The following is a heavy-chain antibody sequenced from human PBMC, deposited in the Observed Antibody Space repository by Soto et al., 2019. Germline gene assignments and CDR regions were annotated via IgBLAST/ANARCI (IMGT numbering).Heavy chain of an antibody. J-gene: IGHJ4*02. D-gene: IGHD2-2*01. V-gene: IGHV3-30-3*01. CDR3: ARDYGLVPAAMRLGGVDY. Sequence: QVQLVESGGGVVQPGRSLRLSCAASGFTFSSYAMHWVRQAPGKGLEWVAVISYDGSNKYYADSVKGPFTISRANSKNTLYLQMNSLRAEDTAVYYCARDYGLVPAAMRLGGVDYLGQGTLVTVSS. CDR1: GFTFSSYA. CDR2: ISYDGSNK.